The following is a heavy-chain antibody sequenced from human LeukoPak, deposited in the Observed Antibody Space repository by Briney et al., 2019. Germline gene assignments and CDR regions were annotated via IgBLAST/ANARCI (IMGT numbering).Heavy chain of an antibody. CDR1: GITLSNYG. J-gene: IGHJ6*03. CDR2: ISDSGGST. D-gene: IGHD3-9*01. Sequence: GGSLRLSCAVSGITLSNYGMSWVRQAPGKGLEWVAGISDSGGSTNYADSVKGRFTISRDNAKNSLYLQMNSLRAEDTAVYYCARSYYDILTGYDYYMDVWGKGTTVTVSS. V-gene: IGHV3-23*01. CDR3: ARSYYDILTGYDYYMDV.